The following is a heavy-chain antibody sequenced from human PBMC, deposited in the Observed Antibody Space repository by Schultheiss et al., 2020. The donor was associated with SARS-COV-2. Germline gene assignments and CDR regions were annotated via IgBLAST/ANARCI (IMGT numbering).Heavy chain of an antibody. CDR1: GGSISSYY. V-gene: IGHV4-59*04. J-gene: IGHJ3*02. CDR2: IYYSGST. Sequence: SETLSLTCTVSGGSISSYYWSWIRQPPGKGLEWIGYIYYSGSTYYNPSLKSRVTISVDTSKNQFSLKLSSVTAADTAVYYCARREGAFDIWGQGTMVTVSS. CDR3: ARREGAFDI.